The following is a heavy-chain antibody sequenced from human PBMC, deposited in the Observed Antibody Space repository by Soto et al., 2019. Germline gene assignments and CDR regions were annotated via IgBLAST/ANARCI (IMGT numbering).Heavy chain of an antibody. J-gene: IGHJ4*02. V-gene: IGHV3-74*02. Sequence: DVQLVESGGGLVKPGGSLRLSCAASGFSFSSSWMHWVRQPPGKGPVWVSRINGDGSSTNYADSVKGRFTISRDNAKNTLYLQMNSLRAEDTAVYYCVRGLAAAGNGLGYWGQGTLVTVSS. D-gene: IGHD6-13*01. CDR3: VRGLAAAGNGLGY. CDR1: GFSFSSSW. CDR2: INGDGSST.